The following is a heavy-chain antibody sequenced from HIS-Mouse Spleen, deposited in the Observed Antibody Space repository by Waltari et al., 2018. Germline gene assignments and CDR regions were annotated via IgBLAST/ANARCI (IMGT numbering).Heavy chain of an antibody. CDR1: GFTFGGCA. Sequence: EVQLVESGGGLVQPGGSLKLSCAASGFTFGGCAMHWVRQASGKGLEWVGRIRSKANSYATAYAASVKGRFTISRDDSKNTAYLQMNSLKTEDTAVYYCTGGSWSGYYFDYWGQGTLVTVSS. V-gene: IGHV3-73*01. CDR3: TGGSWSGYYFDY. J-gene: IGHJ4*02. CDR2: IRSKANSYAT. D-gene: IGHD3-3*01.